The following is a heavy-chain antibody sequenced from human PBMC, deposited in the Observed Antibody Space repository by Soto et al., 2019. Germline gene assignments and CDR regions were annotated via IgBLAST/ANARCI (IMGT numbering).Heavy chain of an antibody. D-gene: IGHD3-10*01. J-gene: IGHJ4*02. V-gene: IGHV3-21*01. CDR3: ARFGAKTSNPDY. CDR1: GFTFSSHS. Sequence: GGSLRLSCAASGFTFSSHSMNLVRQAPGKGLEWVSSISSSSSYIYYADSVKGRFTISSDNAKNSLYLQMNSLRAEDTAVYYCARFGAKTSNPDYWGQGTLVTVSS. CDR2: ISSSSSYI.